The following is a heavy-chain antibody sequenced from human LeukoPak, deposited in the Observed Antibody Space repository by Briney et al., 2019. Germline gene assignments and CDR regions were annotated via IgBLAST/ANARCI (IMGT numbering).Heavy chain of an antibody. Sequence: QTGGSLRLSCAASGFTFSSYWMRWVRQAPGKGLVWVSRIKSDGSTNSADSVKGRFTISRGNAKNTLSLQINSLRAEDTGVYYCARAPSEIGGYYPEYFRHWGQGTLATVSS. J-gene: IGHJ1*01. V-gene: IGHV3-74*01. D-gene: IGHD3-22*01. CDR2: IKSDGST. CDR3: ARAPSEIGGYYPEYFRH. CDR1: GFTFSSYW.